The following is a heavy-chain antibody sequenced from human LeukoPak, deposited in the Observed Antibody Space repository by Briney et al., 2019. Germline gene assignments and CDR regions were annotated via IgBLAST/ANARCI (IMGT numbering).Heavy chain of an antibody. V-gene: IGHV3-9*03. CDR1: GFTFDDYA. J-gene: IGHJ4*02. CDR3: AKDLGSSPAGGGYFDY. CDR2: ISWNSGSI. D-gene: IGHD2-2*01. Sequence: PGGSLRLSCAASGFTFDDYAMHWVRQAPGKGLEWVSGISWNSGSIGYADSVKGRFTISRDNAKNSLYLQMNSLRAEDMALYYCAKDLGSSPAGGGYFDYWGQGTLVTVSS.